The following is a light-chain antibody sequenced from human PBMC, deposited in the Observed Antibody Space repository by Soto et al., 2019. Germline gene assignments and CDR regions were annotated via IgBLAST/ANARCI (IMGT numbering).Light chain of an antibody. CDR1: NIGSKG. CDR3: QVWDSSGDYVV. J-gene: IGLJ2*01. CDR2: EDT. Sequence: SYELTQPPSMSVAPGQTARITCGGNNIGSKGVNWYQQRPGQAPVLVIYEDTRRPSGLPERFSGSNSGNTATLTMSGVEAGDEADYYCQVWDSSGDYVVFGGGTKLTVL. V-gene: IGLV3-21*02.